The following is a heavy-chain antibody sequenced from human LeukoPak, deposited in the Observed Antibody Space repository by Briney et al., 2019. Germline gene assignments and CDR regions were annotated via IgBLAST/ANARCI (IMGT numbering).Heavy chain of an antibody. J-gene: IGHJ2*01. CDR2: INPNSGDT. Sequence: ASVKVSCKASGYTFTGYYMHWVRQAPGQGLEWMGWINPNSGDTNYAQKFKGRVTMTRDTSISTAYMELSRLRSDDTAVYYCARDSAWNDDGDLVTPAYFDLWGRGTLVTVSS. D-gene: IGHD1-1*01. CDR3: ARDSAWNDDGDLVTPAYFDL. CDR1: GYTFTGYY. V-gene: IGHV1-2*02.